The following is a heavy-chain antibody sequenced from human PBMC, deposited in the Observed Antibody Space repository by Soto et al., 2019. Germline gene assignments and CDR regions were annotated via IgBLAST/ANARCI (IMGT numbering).Heavy chain of an antibody. CDR1: GFTFGDYA. CDR3: TRDPPYSGYDSTTGNTVTTHFDY. V-gene: IGHV3-49*03. CDR2: IRSKAYGGTT. D-gene: IGHD5-12*01. J-gene: IGHJ4*02. Sequence: GGSLRLSCTASGFTFGDYAMSWFRQAPGKGLEWVGFIRSKAYGGTTEYAASVKGRFTISRDDSKSIAYLQMNSLKTEDTAVYYCTRDPPYSGYDSTTGNTVTTHFDYWGQGTLVTVSS.